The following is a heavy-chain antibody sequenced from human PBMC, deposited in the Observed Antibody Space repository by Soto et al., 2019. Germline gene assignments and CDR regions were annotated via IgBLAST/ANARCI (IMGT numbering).Heavy chain of an antibody. CDR1: GGSFSGYY. CDR2: INHSGST. V-gene: IGHV4-34*01. J-gene: IGHJ4*02. Sequence: SGTLSLTCAVYGGSFSGYYWSWIRQPPGKGLEWIGEINHSGSTNYNPSLKSRVTISVDTSKNQFSLKLSSVTAADTAVYYCARPGYSSSYYFDYWGQGTLVNVSS. D-gene: IGHD6-13*01. CDR3: ARPGYSSSYYFDY.